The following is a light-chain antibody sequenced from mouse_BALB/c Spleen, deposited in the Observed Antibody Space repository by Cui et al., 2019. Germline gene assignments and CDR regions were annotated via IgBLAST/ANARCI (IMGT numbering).Light chain of an antibody. CDR3: QQWSSYPRT. Sequence: QIVLTQSPAIMSASPGEKVTMTCSASSSLSYMYWYQQKPGSSPRLLIYDTSNLASGVPVRFSGSGSGTSYSLTISRMEAEDAATYYCQQWSSYPRTFGGGTKLEIK. CDR1: SSLSY. V-gene: IGKV4-55*01. J-gene: IGKJ1*01. CDR2: DTS.